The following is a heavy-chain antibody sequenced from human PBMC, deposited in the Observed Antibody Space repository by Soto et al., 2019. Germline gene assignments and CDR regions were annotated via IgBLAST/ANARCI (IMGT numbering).Heavy chain of an antibody. CDR1: GGSISSGGYY. D-gene: IGHD4-17*01. CDR3: ARGGKTVATFDY. CDR2: IYHSGST. J-gene: IGHJ4*02. V-gene: IGHV4-30-2*01. Sequence: QMQLQESGSGLVKPSQTLSLTCAVSGGSISSGGYYWSWIRQPPGKGLEWIGYIYHSGSTYYNPSLKGLVTISVDRSKNQFSLKLSSVTAADTAVYYCARGGKTVATFDYWGQGTLVTVSS.